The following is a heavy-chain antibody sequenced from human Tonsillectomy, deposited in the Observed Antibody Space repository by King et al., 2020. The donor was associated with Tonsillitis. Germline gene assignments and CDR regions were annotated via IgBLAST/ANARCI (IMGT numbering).Heavy chain of an antibody. V-gene: IGHV3-43*02. CDR1: GFGFDDYA. J-gene: IGHJ4*02. D-gene: IGHD2-8*02. CDR3: AKDIEYWFAYGVSLGFDY. CDR2: ISGDGGST. Sequence: DVQLVQSGGGVVQPGGSLRLSCAASGFGFDDYAMHWVRQAPGKGLEWVSVISGDGGSTYYADSVKGRFTISRNTSKNSLYLQMNSLRTEDTALYYCAKDIEYWFAYGVSLGFDYWGQGTLVTVSS.